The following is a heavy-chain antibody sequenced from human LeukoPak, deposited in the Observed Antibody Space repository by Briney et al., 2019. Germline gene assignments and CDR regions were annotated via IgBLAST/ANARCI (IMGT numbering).Heavy chain of an antibody. J-gene: IGHJ4*02. CDR2: ISYDGSNK. Sequence: PGRSLKLSCAASGFTFSSYGMHWVRQVPGKGLEWVAVISYDGSNKYYADSVKGRFTISRDNSKNTLYLQMNSLRAEDTAVYYCAKKRALGEVEYSSSYFDYWGQGTLVTVSS. CDR1: GFTFSSYG. CDR3: AKKRALGEVEYSSSYFDY. V-gene: IGHV3-30*18. D-gene: IGHD6-6*01.